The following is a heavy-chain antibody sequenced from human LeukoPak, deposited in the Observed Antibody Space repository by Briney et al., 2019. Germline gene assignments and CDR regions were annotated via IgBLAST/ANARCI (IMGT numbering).Heavy chain of an antibody. D-gene: IGHD1-26*01. Sequence: PGGSLRLSCAASGFTFTSYAMTWVRQAPVKGLEWVSSINGGGGNTNYADSVKGRFTISRDNSKGTLYMQMNSLRAEDTAVYYCAKVGEVGATFGWDYWGQGTLVTVSS. CDR3: AKVGEVGATFGWDY. CDR2: INGGGGNT. V-gene: IGHV3-23*01. CDR1: GFTFTSYA. J-gene: IGHJ4*02.